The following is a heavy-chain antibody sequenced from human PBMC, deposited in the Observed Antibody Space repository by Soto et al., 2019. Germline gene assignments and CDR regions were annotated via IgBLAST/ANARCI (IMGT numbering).Heavy chain of an antibody. CDR3: AGGDDRTPSRWFDP. CDR2: IIPILGIA. J-gene: IGHJ5*02. V-gene: IGHV1-69*02. CDR1: GGTFSSYT. Sequence: QVQLVQSGAEVKKPGSSVKVSCKASGGTFSSYTISWVRQAPGQGLEWMGRIIPILGIANYAQKFQGRVTITADKSTSTAYMELSSLRSEDTAVYYCAGGDDRTPSRWFDPWGQGTLVTVSS. D-gene: IGHD2-21*02.